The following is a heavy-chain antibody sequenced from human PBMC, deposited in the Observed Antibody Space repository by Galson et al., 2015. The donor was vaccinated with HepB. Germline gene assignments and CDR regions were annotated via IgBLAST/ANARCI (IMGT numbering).Heavy chain of an antibody. J-gene: IGHJ4*02. CDR1: GFIFSSYA. CDR3: AREGEYFFDY. Sequence: SLRLSCAASGFIFSSYALHWVRQAPGKGLEWVAYISYDGTNKHYADSVKGRFTISRDMSKNTLYLHMNSQREEDTAVYYCAREGEYFFDYWGQGTLVTVSS. V-gene: IGHV3-30*04. CDR2: ISYDGTNK.